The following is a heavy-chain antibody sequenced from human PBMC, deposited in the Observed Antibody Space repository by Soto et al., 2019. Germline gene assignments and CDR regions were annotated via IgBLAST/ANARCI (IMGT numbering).Heavy chain of an antibody. CDR2: IYYSGST. Sequence: SETLSLTCTVSGGSISSSSYYWGWIRQPPGKGLEWIGSIYYSGSTYYNPSLKSRVTISVDTSKNQFSLKLSSVTAADTAVYYCARQNSSGWYAYNWLDPWGQGTLVTSPQ. CDR3: ARQNSSGWYAYNWLDP. J-gene: IGHJ5*02. V-gene: IGHV4-39*01. CDR1: GGSISSSSYY. D-gene: IGHD6-19*01.